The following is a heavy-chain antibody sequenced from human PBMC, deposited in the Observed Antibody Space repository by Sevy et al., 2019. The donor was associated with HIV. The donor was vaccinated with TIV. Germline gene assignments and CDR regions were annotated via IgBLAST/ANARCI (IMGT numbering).Heavy chain of an antibody. CDR1: GFSFSSYT. CDR2: IGGSDDRT. J-gene: IGHJ5*01. D-gene: IGHD4-17*01. V-gene: IGHV3-23*01. CDR3: AKDYVDFKNWFDS. Sequence: GGSLRLSCAASGFSFSSYTMAWVRQAPGKGLEWVSSIGGSDDRTFYAGPVKGRFTISRDNSKNALHLQMNSLRAEDTAVYYCAKDYVDFKNWFDSWGQGTLVTVSS.